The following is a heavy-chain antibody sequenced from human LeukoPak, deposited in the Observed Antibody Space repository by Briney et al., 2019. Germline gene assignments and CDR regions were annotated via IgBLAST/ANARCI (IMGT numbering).Heavy chain of an antibody. CDR2: ISGSGGST. CDR1: GFTFSSYA. V-gene: IGHV3-23*01. J-gene: IGHJ6*04. D-gene: IGHD2-2*01. Sequence: PGGSLRLSCAASGFTFSSYAMSWVRQAPGKGLEWVSAISGSGGSTYYADSVKGRFTISRDNSKNTLYLQINSLRAEDTAVYYCASEVGYCSSTSCYGMYYYYYGMDVWGKGTTVTVSS. CDR3: ASEVGYCSSTSCYGMYYYYYGMDV.